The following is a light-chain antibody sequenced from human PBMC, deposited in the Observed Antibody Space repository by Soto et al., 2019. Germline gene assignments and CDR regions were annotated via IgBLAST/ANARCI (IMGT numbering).Light chain of an antibody. CDR3: SSYTSSSTYV. CDR2: EVS. Sequence: QSVLAQPPSVSGSHGQSVTISCTGTSSGVGSYYRVSWYQQSPGTAPKLMIYEVSNRPSGVPDRFSGSKSGNTASLTISGLQAEDEADYYCSSYTSSSTYVFGTGTKVTVL. J-gene: IGLJ1*01. V-gene: IGLV2-18*02. CDR1: SSGVGSYYR.